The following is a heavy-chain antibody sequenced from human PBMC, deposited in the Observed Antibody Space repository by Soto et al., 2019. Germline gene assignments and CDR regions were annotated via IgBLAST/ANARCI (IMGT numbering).Heavy chain of an antibody. Sequence: GGSLRLSCAASGFTFSSYAMSWVRQAPGKGLEWVSAISTNSRYTKYADSVKGRFTISRDDAKNSLYLQMNSLRVEDTAVYYCARVYDILPSAWLDPWGQGTLVTVSS. CDR3: ARVYDILPSAWLDP. J-gene: IGHJ5*02. CDR2: ISTNSRYT. CDR1: GFTFSSYA. V-gene: IGHV3-21*04. D-gene: IGHD3-9*01.